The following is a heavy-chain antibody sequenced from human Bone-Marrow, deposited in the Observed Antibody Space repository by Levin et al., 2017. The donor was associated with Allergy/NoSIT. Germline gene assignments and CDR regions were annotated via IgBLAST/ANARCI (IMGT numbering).Heavy chain of an antibody. CDR2: ISYDGSNK. J-gene: IGHJ2*01. D-gene: IGHD5-12*01. CDR1: GFTFSSYG. Sequence: QPGGSLRLSCAASGFTFSSYGMHWVRQAPGKGLEWVAVISYDGSNKYYADSVKGRFTISRDNSKNTLYLQMNSLRAEDTAVYYCAKDRYSGYDGYFDRWGRGTLVTVSS. CDR3: AKDRYSGYDGYFDR. V-gene: IGHV3-30*18.